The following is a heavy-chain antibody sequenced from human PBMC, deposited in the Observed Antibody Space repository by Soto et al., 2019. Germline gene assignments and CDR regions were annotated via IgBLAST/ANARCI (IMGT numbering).Heavy chain of an antibody. V-gene: IGHV4-31*03. Sequence: SETLSLTCTVSGGSISRGGYYWSWIRQHPGKGLEWIGYIYYSGSTYYNPSLKSRVTISVDTSKNQFSLKLSSVAAADTAVYYCAGEARNFNAFDIWGQGTMVTVSS. CDR1: GGSISRGGYY. CDR2: IYYSGST. J-gene: IGHJ3*02. CDR3: AGEARNFNAFDI.